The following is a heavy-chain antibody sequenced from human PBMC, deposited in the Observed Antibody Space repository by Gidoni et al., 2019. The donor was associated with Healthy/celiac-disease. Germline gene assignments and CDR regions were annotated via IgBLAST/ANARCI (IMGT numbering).Heavy chain of an antibody. CDR3: AKARGFTYGIDAFDI. V-gene: IGHV3-9*01. CDR1: VFPFDDYA. Sequence: EVQLVESGGDLVQPGTSLRLSCEVSVFPFDDYAMHWVRQGPGKGLEWVSGINWNSASAGYAESVEGRFTISRDNAKKSLYLQMTSLRPEDTAVYYCAKARGFTYGIDAFDIWGHGTMVTVSS. J-gene: IGHJ3*02. CDR2: INWNSASA. D-gene: IGHD5-18*01.